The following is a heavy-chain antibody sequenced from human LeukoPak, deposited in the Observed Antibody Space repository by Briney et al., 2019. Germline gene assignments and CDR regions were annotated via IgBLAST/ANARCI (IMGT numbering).Heavy chain of an antibody. CDR2: ISSSSSYI. Sequence: GGSLRLSCAASGFTFSSYSMNWVRQAPGKGLEWVSSISSSSSYIYYADSVKGRFTISRDNAKNSLYLQMNSLRAEDTAVYYCARILAAADMYYFDYWGQGTLVTVSS. J-gene: IGHJ4*02. V-gene: IGHV3-21*01. D-gene: IGHD6-13*01. CDR1: GFTFSSYS. CDR3: ARILAAADMYYFDY.